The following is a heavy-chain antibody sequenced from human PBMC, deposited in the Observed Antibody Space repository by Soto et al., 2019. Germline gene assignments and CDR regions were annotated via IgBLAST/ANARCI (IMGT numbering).Heavy chain of an antibody. J-gene: IGHJ4*02. CDR3: ARGSWQQWGDY. Sequence: QVQLVESGGGVVQPGSSLRLSCAASGFSFSDHGMHWFRQAPGKGLEWVAIIYSDGRNKYYADSVKGRFTISRDDSKNTLDLQMNSLRGEDTAVYYCARGSWQQWGDYWGQGTLVTVSS. V-gene: IGHV3-33*01. CDR1: GFSFSDHG. CDR2: IYSDGRNK. D-gene: IGHD6-19*01.